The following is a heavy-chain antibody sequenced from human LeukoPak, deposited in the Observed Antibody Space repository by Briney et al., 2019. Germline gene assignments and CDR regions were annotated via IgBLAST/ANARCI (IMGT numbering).Heavy chain of an antibody. CDR1: GGSISSSSYY. Sequence: SETLSLTCTVSGGSISSSSYYWGWIRQPPGKGLEWIGSIYYSGSTYYNPSLKSRVTISVDTSKNQFSLKLSSVTAADTAVYYSARGVTMVRGVLSGWFDPWGQGTLVTVSS. CDR3: ARGVTMVRGVLSGWFDP. V-gene: IGHV4-39*07. J-gene: IGHJ5*02. D-gene: IGHD3-10*01. CDR2: IYYSGST.